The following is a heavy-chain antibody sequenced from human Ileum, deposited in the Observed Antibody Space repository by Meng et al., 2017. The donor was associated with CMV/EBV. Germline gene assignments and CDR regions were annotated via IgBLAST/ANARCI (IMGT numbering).Heavy chain of an antibody. Sequence: LQDAAPHTVTPSEHLPLTCPVSGDSITSFSWVRIRQTAENAPQGIGRIYHGGSTNYNPSHKSRVTLSVDTSKTQVSMRLTSVTAADTDVYYCARGPGGFGDFNFDYWGQGTLVTVSS. CDR3: ARGPGGFGDFNFDY. CDR1: GDSITSFS. D-gene: IGHD3-16*01. J-gene: IGHJ4*02. V-gene: IGHV4-4*07. CDR2: IYHGGST.